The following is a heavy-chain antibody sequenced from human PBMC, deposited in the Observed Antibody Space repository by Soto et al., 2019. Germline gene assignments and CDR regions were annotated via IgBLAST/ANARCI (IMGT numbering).Heavy chain of an antibody. CDR3: ARSPVAAAGPLSWFDP. CDR2: IIPIFGTA. Sequence: ASVKVSCKASGGTFSSYAISWVRQAPGQGLEWMGGIIPIFGTANYAQKFQGRVTITADESTSTAYMELSSLRSEDTAVYYCARSPVAAAGPLSWFDPWGQGTLVTVSS. D-gene: IGHD6-13*01. CDR1: GGTFSSYA. V-gene: IGHV1-69*13. J-gene: IGHJ5*02.